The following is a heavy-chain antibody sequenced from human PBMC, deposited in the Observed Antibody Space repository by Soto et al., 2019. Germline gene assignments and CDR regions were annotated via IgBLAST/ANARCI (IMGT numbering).Heavy chain of an antibody. CDR2: IYYTGSA. Sequence: VQLQESGPGLVKPSQTLSLTCTVSSGSISSADYYWSWIRQPPGKGLEWIGYIYYTGSASYNPSLTGRXTXSXXTSKNQFSLKVTSVTAADTAVYYCASGGSSNWFDPWGQGTLVTVSS. D-gene: IGHD1-26*01. V-gene: IGHV4-30-4*01. J-gene: IGHJ5*02. CDR3: ASGGSSNWFDP. CDR1: SGSISSADYY.